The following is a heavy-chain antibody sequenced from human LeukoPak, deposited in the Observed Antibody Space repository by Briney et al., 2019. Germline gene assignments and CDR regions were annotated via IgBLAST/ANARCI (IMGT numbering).Heavy chain of an antibody. CDR1: GFTFSSYS. J-gene: IGHJ4*02. D-gene: IGHD6-19*01. Sequence: AGSLRFSCAASGFTFSSYSMNWVRQAPGKGLEWVSSISSSGRYIYYADSVKGRFTISRDNAKNSLYLQMNSLRAEDTAVYYCARGGGIAVAGLDYWGQGTLVTVSS. V-gene: IGHV3-21*01. CDR3: ARGGGIAVAGLDY. CDR2: ISSSGRYI.